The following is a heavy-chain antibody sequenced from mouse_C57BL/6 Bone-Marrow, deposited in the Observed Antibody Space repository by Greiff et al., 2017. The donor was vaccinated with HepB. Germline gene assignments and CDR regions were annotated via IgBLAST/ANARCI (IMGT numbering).Heavy chain of an antibody. Sequence: VQLQQPGAELVKPGASVKMSCKASGYTSTSYWITWVKQRPGQGLEWIGDIYPGSGSTNYNEKFKSKATLTVDTSSSTAYMQLSSLTSEDSAVYYCASDDYDDGLYFDYWGQGTTLTVSS. V-gene: IGHV1-55*01. D-gene: IGHD2-4*01. J-gene: IGHJ2*01. CDR2: IYPGSGST. CDR1: GYTSTSYW. CDR3: ASDDYDDGLYFDY.